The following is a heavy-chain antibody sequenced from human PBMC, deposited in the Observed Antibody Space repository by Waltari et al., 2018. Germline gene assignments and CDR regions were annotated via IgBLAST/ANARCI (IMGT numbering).Heavy chain of an antibody. V-gene: IGHV3-23*01. J-gene: IGHJ4*02. CDR2: ISGSGGST. D-gene: IGHD5-18*01. Sequence: EVQLLESGGGLVQPGGSLRLSCAASGFTFSSYAMSWVRQAPGKGLEWVSAISGSGGSTYYADSVKGRFTISRDNSKNTLYLQMNSLRAEDTAVYYCARVRVGRYSYGSDYWGQGTLVTVSS. CDR1: GFTFSSYA. CDR3: ARVRVGRYSYGSDY.